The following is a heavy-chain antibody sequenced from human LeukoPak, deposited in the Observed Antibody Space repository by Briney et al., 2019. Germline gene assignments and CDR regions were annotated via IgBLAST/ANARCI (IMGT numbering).Heavy chain of an antibody. Sequence: SETLSLTCTVSGRSISSSFYYWGWIRQPPGKGLEWIGTIFYSGSTYNNPSLKSRVTVSMDMSKNQFSLKLTSVTAADTAVYYCASRRVAAPFDCWGQGTLVTVSS. V-gene: IGHV4-39*01. CDR1: GRSISSSFYY. J-gene: IGHJ4*02. CDR3: ASRRVAAPFDC. CDR2: IFYSGST. D-gene: IGHD6-6*01.